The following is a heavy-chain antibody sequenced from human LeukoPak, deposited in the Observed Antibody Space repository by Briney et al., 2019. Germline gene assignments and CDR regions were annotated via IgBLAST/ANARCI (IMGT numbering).Heavy chain of an antibody. Sequence: ASVKVSCKASGYTFTSYDINWVRQATGQGLERMGWMNPNSGSTGYAQKFQGRVTMTRNTSISTAYMELSSLRSEDTAVYYCARGRPMVRGIPILDYWGQGTLVTVSS. V-gene: IGHV1-8*01. CDR3: ARGRPMVRGIPILDY. CDR2: MNPNSGST. CDR1: GYTFTSYD. D-gene: IGHD3-10*01. J-gene: IGHJ4*02.